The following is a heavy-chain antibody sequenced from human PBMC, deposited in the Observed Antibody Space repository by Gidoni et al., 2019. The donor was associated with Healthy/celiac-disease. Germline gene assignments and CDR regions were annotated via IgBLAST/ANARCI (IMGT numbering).Heavy chain of an antibody. J-gene: IGHJ6*02. CDR1: GGSISSSNW. Sequence: QVQLQDSGPGLVKPSGTLSLTCAVSGGSISSSNWWSWVRQPQGKGLEWIGEIYHSGSTNYNPSLKSRVTISVDKSKNQFSLKLSSVTAADTAVYYCARIPAAYYYYYGMDVWGQGTTVTVSS. CDR3: ARIPAAYYYYYGMDV. CDR2: IYHSGST. D-gene: IGHD2-2*01. V-gene: IGHV4-4*02.